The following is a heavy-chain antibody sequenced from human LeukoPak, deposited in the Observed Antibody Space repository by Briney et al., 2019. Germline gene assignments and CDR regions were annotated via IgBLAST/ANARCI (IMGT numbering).Heavy chain of an antibody. CDR2: IYPGDSDT. CDR1: GYSFTSYW. CDR3: ARHQTNYDSSGYYGLNDY. V-gene: IGHV5-51*01. J-gene: IGHJ4*02. Sequence: GESLKISCKGSGYSFTSYWIGRVRQMPGKGLEWMGIIYPGDSDTRYSPSFQGQVTISADKSISTAYLQWSSLKASDTAMYYCARHQTNYDSSGYYGLNDYWGQGTLVTVSS. D-gene: IGHD3-22*01.